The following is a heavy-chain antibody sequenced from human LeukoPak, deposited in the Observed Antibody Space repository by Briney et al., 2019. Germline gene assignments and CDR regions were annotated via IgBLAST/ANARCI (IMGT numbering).Heavy chain of an antibody. CDR3: ARGPSGYHNT. V-gene: IGHV3-23*01. Sequence: PGGTLRLSCAASGFTFSSYGMSWGRQAPGKGLEWVSIISGSGGSTYYADSVKGRFTISRDNSKNTLYLQMNSLRAEDTAVYYCARGPSGYHNTGGQGTLVTVSS. CDR1: GFTFSSYG. D-gene: IGHD5-12*01. J-gene: IGHJ4*02. CDR2: ISGSGGST.